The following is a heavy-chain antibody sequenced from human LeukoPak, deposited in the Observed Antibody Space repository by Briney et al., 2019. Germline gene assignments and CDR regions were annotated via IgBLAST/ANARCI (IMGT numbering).Heavy chain of an antibody. D-gene: IGHD6-13*01. Sequence: SGGSLRLSCAASGFTISTYAMTWVRQAPGKGLEWVSAISGSGGSTYYADSVKGRFTISRDNSKNTLYLQMNSLRAEDTAVYYCAKALAAAGLPYFDYWGQGTLVTVSS. V-gene: IGHV3-23*01. CDR2: ISGSGGST. J-gene: IGHJ4*02. CDR1: GFTISTYA. CDR3: AKALAAAGLPYFDY.